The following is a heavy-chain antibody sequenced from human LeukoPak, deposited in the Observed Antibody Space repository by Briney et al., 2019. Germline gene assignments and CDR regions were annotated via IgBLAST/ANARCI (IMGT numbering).Heavy chain of an antibody. CDR1: GFTFSSYS. J-gene: IGHJ4*02. CDR2: ISSSGSYI. CDR3: ARLEYDSSGYSDY. Sequence: GGSLRLSCAASGFTFSSYSMNWVRQAPGKGLEWVSSISSSGSYIYYADSVKGRFTISRDNAKNSLYLQMNSLRAEDTAVYYCARLEYDSSGYSDYWGQGTLVTVSS. D-gene: IGHD3-22*01. V-gene: IGHV3-21*01.